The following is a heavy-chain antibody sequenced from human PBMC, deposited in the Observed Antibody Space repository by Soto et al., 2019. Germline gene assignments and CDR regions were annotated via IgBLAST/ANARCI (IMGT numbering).Heavy chain of an antibody. V-gene: IGHV1-18*01. CDR2: ISAYNGNT. Sequence: ASVKVSCKASGYTFTSYGISWVRQAPGQGLEWMGWISAYNGNTNYAQKLQGRVTMTRDTSISTAYMELSRLRSDDTAVYYCARSFGDDNPNWFDPWGQGTLVTVSS. CDR3: ARSFGDDNPNWFDP. J-gene: IGHJ5*02. D-gene: IGHD3-10*01. CDR1: GYTFTSYG.